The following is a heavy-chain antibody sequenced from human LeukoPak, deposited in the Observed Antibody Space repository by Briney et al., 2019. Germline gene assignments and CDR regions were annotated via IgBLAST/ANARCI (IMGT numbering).Heavy chain of an antibody. CDR2: INHSGST. CDR1: GGSISSSSYY. CDR3: ARDKAGAAASWFDP. Sequence: PSETLSLTCTVSGGSISSSSYYWGWIRQPPGKGLEWIGEINHSGSTNYNPSLKSRVTISVDTSKNQFSLKLSSVTAADTAVYYCARDKAGAAASWFDPWGQGTLVTVSS. V-gene: IGHV4-39*07. J-gene: IGHJ5*02. D-gene: IGHD6-13*01.